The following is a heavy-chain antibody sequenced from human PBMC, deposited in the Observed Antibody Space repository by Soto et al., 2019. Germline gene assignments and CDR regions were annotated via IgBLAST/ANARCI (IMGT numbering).Heavy chain of an antibody. Sequence: PWGSLRLSCAASGFTFSSYSMNWVRQAPGKGLEWVSSISSSSSYIYYADSVKGRLTISRDNAKNSLYLQMNSLRAEDTAVYYCAREGGCSRTSCYRRGTVGGNYYYYYGMDVWGQGTTVTVSS. CDR1: GFTFSSYS. V-gene: IGHV3-21*01. D-gene: IGHD2-2*02. J-gene: IGHJ6*02. CDR2: ISSSSSYI. CDR3: AREGGCSRTSCYRRGTVGGNYYYYYGMDV.